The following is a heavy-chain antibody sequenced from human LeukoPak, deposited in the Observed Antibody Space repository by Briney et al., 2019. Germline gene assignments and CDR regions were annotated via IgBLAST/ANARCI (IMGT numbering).Heavy chain of an antibody. CDR2: ISSRSSPI. J-gene: IGHJ3*02. Sequence: GGSLRLSCVASGFSFTSYSMNWVRQAPGKGLEWLSYISSRSSPIFYADAVKGRFTISRDDSRDTLYLQMNSLKAEDTAVYYCAKDAFSYNGVFDPSDIWGQGTMVTVSS. V-gene: IGHV3-48*01. CDR1: GFSFTSYS. D-gene: IGHD3-3*01. CDR3: AKDAFSYNGVFDPSDI.